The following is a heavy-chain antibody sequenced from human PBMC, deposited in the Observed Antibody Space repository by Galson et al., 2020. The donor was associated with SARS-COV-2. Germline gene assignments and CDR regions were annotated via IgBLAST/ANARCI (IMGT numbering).Heavy chain of an antibody. Sequence: GGSLRLSCAASGFTLSDSAMHWVRQAPGKGLEWVAIISYDGTTQYNSDSVKGRFTISRDNSKNTLYLQMNSPRPDDTAVYYCERETDDHTSSWYDHWGQGTLVTVSS. CDR1: GFTLSDSA. CDR2: ISYDGTTQ. J-gene: IGHJ5*02. D-gene: IGHD6-13*01. V-gene: IGHV3-30*04. CDR3: ERETDDHTSSWYDH.